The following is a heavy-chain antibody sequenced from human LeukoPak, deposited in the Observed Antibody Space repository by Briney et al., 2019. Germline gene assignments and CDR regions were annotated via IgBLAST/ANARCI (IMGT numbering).Heavy chain of an antibody. CDR2: INHSGST. V-gene: IGHV4-34*01. J-gene: IGHJ4*02. CDR3: ARETYYYGSGSYYNVSGD. CDR1: GGSFSGYY. Sequence: PSETLSLTCAVYGGSFSGYYWSWIRQPPAKGLEWIGEINHSGSTNYNPSLKSRVTISVDTSKNQFSLKLSSVTAADTAVYYCARETYYYGSGSYYNVSGDWGQGTLVTVSS. D-gene: IGHD3-10*01.